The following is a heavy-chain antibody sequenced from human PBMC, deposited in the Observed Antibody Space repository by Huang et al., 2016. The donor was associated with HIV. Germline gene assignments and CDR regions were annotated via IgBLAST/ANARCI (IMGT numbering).Heavy chain of an antibody. D-gene: IGHD5-18*01. CDR2: ISNDGSNN. Sequence: QVQLVESGGGVVQPGRSLRLSCAASGFPFNNHAMHWVRQASGNGLDWVAVISNDGSNNYYADSVKGRFTISRDSSKSTLFLHMTSLRTEDTAVYYCARAKDTWDAYDIWGQGTMVIVSS. V-gene: IGHV3-30-3*01. CDR3: ARAKDTWDAYDI. J-gene: IGHJ3*02. CDR1: GFPFNNHA.